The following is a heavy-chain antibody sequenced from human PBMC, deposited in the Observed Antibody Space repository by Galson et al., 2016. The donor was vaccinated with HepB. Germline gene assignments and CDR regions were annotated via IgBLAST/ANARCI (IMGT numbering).Heavy chain of an antibody. CDR1: GYTFTSYG. CDR3: ARDYPSGSYDY. D-gene: IGHD1-26*01. J-gene: IGHJ4*02. V-gene: IGHV1-18*01. CDR2: INGHSGDR. Sequence: SVKVSCKGSGYTFTSYGITWVRQAPGQGLEWMGWINGHSGDRGYAQKFRDRVRMTTDTSTSTAYMELRSLRSDDTAVYYCARDYPSGSYDYWGQGTLVIVSS.